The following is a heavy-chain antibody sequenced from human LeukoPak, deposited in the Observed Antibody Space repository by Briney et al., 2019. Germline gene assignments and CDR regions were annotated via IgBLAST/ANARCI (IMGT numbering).Heavy chain of an antibody. V-gene: IGHV3-64*02. CDR3: ARATSQGRYFDWKSHGMDV. CDR2: ISTNGGSP. CDR1: GFTFSFYA. Sequence: PGGSLRLSCAASGFTFSFYAMHWVRQAPGKGLEYVSGISTNGGSPYSADPVKGRFTISRDNSKNTLYLQMGSLGAEDMAVYYCARATSQGRYFDWKSHGMDVWGQGTTVTVSS. D-gene: IGHD3-9*01. J-gene: IGHJ6*02.